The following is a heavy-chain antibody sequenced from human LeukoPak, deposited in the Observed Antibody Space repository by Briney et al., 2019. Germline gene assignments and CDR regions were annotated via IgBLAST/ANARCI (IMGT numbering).Heavy chain of an antibody. Sequence: PSETLSLTCTVSGGSISSGSYYWSWIRQPAGKGLEWIGRIYTSGSTNYNPSLKSRVTISVDTSKNQFSLKLSSVTAADTAVYYCARRVAVVPALTRSMDVWGKGTTVTVSS. D-gene: IGHD2-2*01. J-gene: IGHJ6*03. CDR2: IYTSGST. CDR3: ARRVAVVPALTRSMDV. V-gene: IGHV4-61*02. CDR1: GGSISSGSYY.